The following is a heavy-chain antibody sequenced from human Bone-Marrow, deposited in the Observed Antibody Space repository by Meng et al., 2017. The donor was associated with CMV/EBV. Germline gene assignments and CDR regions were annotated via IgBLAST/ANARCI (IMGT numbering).Heavy chain of an antibody. Sequence: SVKVSCKASGGTFSSYAISWVRQAPGKGLEWMGGIIPILGIANYAQKFQGRVTITADKSTSTAYMELSSLRSEDTAVYYCSTDGLFEYSRPMSYWYFDLWGRGTLVTVSS. CDR2: IIPILGIA. D-gene: IGHD6-6*01. J-gene: IGHJ2*01. V-gene: IGHV1-69*10. CDR3: STDGLFEYSRPMSYWYFDL. CDR1: GGTFSSYA.